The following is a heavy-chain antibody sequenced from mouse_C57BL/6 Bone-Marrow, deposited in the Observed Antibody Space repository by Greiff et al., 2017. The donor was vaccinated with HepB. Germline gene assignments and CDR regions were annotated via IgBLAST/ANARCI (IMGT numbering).Heavy chain of an antibody. Sequence: VQVVESGAELARPGASVKLSCKASGYTFTSYGISWVKQRTGQGLEWIGEIYPRSGNTYYNEKFKGKATLTADKSSSTAYMELRSLTSEDSAVYFCARPQTAQATFLAYWGQGTLVTVSA. D-gene: IGHD3-2*02. V-gene: IGHV1-81*01. J-gene: IGHJ3*01. CDR2: IYPRSGNT. CDR3: ARPQTAQATFLAY. CDR1: GYTFTSYG.